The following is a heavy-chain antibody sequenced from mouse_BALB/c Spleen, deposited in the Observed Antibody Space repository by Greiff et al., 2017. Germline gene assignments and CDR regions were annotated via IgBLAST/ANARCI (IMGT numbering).Heavy chain of an antibody. J-gene: IGHJ4*01. CDR1: GYTFTSYW. V-gene: IGHV1-5*01. CDR3: TRDYCSSYEYHYAMDY. CDR2: IYPGNSDT. D-gene: IGHD1-1*01. Sequence: VQLQQSGTVLARPGASVKMSCKASGYTFTSYWMHWVKQRPGQGLEWIGAIYPGNSDTSYNQKFKGKAKLTAVTSTSTAYMELSSLTNEDSAVYDCTRDYCSSYEYHYAMDYWGQGTSVTVAS.